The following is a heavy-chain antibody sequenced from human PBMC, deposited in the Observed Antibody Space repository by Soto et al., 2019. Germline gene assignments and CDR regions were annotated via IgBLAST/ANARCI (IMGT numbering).Heavy chain of an antibody. CDR2: IHPSGST. V-gene: IGHV4-34*01. CDR3: ARCGIAPSDWFDP. D-gene: IGHD2-21*01. J-gene: IGHJ5*02. CDR1: RGSLSAHY. Sequence: SEKLCVPCAVFRGSLSAHYWPWVRQSPGKSLERIGAIHPSGSTDSSASPKSRVTVSLDTSTSQFSLQVTSVTAADTAVYYFARCGIAPSDWFDPCGQGTLDIGSS.